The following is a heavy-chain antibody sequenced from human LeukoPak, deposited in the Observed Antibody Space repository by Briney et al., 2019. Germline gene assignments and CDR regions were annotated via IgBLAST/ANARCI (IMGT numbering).Heavy chain of an antibody. D-gene: IGHD3-22*01. V-gene: IGHV4-4*07. Sequence: PSETLSLTCSVSGGAIISYYWSWIRQPARKGPEWIGRIYPTRNTDYNPSLKTRVTMSTDPSKKQFSLLLRSVTAADTAVYYCARLKFYDSTGYSPGYYMDVWGKGTAVTVSS. CDR1: GGAIISYY. J-gene: IGHJ6*03. CDR2: IYPTRNT. CDR3: ARLKFYDSTGYSPGYYMDV.